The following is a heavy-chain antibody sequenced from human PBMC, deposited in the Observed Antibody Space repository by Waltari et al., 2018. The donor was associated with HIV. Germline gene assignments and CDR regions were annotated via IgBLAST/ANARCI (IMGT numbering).Heavy chain of an antibody. D-gene: IGHD3-22*01. Sequence: QVQLVESGGGVVQTGRTLRLSCAASGFTLRPYAMHWVRQAPGKGLEWVAVKTHEGTNKDDADSVKGRFTISRDNSKTTLYLQMNSLRTEDTAVYYCARDGHYYDSRPLDYWGQGTLVTVSS. CDR2: KTHEGTNK. CDR1: GFTLRPYA. CDR3: ARDGHYYDSRPLDY. J-gene: IGHJ4*02. V-gene: IGHV3-30-3*01.